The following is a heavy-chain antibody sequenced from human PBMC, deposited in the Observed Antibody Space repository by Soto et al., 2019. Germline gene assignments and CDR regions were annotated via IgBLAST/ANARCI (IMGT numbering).Heavy chain of an antibody. CDR3: AKDSGYNYGYFRWFDP. D-gene: IGHD5-18*01. J-gene: IGHJ5*02. CDR1: GGSISNYY. CDR2: IFYSGST. V-gene: IGHV4-59*01. Sequence: SETLSVTCTVAGGSISNYYWSWIRQPPGRGLEWIGHIFYSGSTNYNPALKSRVTISVDTSKSQFSLKLSSVTAADTAVYYCAKDSGYNYGYFRWFDPWGQGTLVTVSS.